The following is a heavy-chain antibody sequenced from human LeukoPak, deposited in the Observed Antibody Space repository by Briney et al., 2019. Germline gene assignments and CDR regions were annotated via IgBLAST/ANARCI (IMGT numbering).Heavy chain of an antibody. CDR1: GGSISSGGYS. D-gene: IGHD3-10*01. J-gene: IGHJ5*02. CDR3: ARAGGSGPFDP. Sequence: PSQTLSLTCAASGGSISSGGYSWSWIRQPPGKGLEWIGYIYHSGSTYYNPSLKSRVTISVDRSKNQFSLKLSSVTAADTAVYYCARAGGSGPFDPWGQGTLVTVSS. V-gene: IGHV4-30-2*01. CDR2: IYHSGST.